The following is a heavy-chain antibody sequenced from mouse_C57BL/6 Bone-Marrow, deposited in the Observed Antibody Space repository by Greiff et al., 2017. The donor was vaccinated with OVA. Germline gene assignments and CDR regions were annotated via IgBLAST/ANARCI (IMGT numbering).Heavy chain of an antibody. CDR2: INPSTGGT. CDR1: GYSFTGYY. D-gene: IGHD2-1*01. Sequence: EVQLQQSGPELVKPGASVKISCKASGYSFTGYYMNWVKQSPEKSLEWIGEINPSTGGTTYNQKFKAKATLTVDKSSSTAYMQLKSLTSEDSAVYYCARWNGNYGDFYAMDYWGQGTSVTVSS. V-gene: IGHV1-42*01. J-gene: IGHJ4*01. CDR3: ARWNGNYGDFYAMDY.